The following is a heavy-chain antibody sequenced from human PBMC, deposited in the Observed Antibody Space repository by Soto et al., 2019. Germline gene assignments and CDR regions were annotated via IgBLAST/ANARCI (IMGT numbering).Heavy chain of an antibody. CDR2: ITGSGNYI. D-gene: IGHD1-1*01. CDR3: AGDRGTLQTEYYYYGMDV. V-gene: IGHV3-21*04. CDR1: GFTFRSYT. J-gene: IGHJ6*02. Sequence: GGSLRLSCVASGFTFRSYTMHWVRQAPGKGLEWVSSITGSGNYIYYTDSVKGRFTISRDNARNSLYLQMNSLRAEDTAVYYCAGDRGTLQTEYYYYGMDVWGQGTTVTVSS.